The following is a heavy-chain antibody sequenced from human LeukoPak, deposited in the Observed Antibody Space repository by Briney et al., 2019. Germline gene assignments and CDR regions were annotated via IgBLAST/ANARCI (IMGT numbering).Heavy chain of an antibody. D-gene: IGHD6-6*01. CDR1: GGSISSGSYY. CDR3: ARELEYSSSSPIDY. J-gene: IGHJ4*02. CDR2: IYTSGST. Sequence: SQTLSLTCTVSGGSISSGSYYWSWIRQHAGRGLEWIGRIYTSGSTNYNPSLKSRVTISVDTSKNQFSLKLSSVTAADTAVYYCARELEYSSSSPIDYWGQGTLVTVSS. V-gene: IGHV4-61*02.